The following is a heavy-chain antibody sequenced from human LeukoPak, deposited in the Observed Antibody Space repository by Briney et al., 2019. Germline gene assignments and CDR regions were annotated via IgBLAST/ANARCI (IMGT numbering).Heavy chain of an antibody. J-gene: IGHJ3*02. Sequence: SETLSLTCTVSGGSISSSSYYWGWIRQPPGKGLEWIGSIYYSGSTYYNPSLKSRVTISVDTSKNQFSLKLSSVTAADTAVYYCARTVYKGAFDIWGQGTMVTVSS. D-gene: IGHD5-24*01. CDR2: IYYSGST. CDR3: ARTVYKGAFDI. V-gene: IGHV4-39*07. CDR1: GGSISSSSYY.